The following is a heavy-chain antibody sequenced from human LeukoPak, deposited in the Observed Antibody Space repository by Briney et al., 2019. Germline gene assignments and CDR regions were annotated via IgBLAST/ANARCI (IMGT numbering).Heavy chain of an antibody. CDR1: GFPFNRYW. J-gene: IGHJ4*02. V-gene: IGHV3-74*01. CDR2: SHNDGNSV. Sequence: GGSLRLSCAPSGFPFNRYWLPWVGQVPGREVVWVSHSHNDGNSVSYADSVKGRFTVSRDNAKNTLYLQMNRLRAEDTAVYYCVRHNYGYDYWGQGTLVTVSS. D-gene: IGHD3-10*01. CDR3: VRHNYGYDY.